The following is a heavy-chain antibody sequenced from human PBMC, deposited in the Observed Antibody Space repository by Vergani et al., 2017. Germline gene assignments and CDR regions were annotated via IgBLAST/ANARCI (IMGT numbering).Heavy chain of an antibody. CDR1: ADSISSVGYY. J-gene: IGHJ4*02. D-gene: IGHD6-19*01. Sequence: QLQLQQSGPGLVKPSETLFLTSTFPADSISSVGYYWGWIRHPPGKSLEWIGSIYYSGLTYYNPSLKSRVAISVDTSKNQFSLKVTSVTAADTAVYFCARQRPGSGWSPGDFDDWGQGILVTVSS. CDR2: IYYSGLT. CDR3: ARQRPGSGWSPGDFDD. V-gene: IGHV4-39*01.